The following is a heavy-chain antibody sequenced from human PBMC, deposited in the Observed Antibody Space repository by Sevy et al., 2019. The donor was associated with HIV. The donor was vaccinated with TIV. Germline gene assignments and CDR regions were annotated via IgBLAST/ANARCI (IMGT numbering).Heavy chain of an antibody. Sequence: GGSLRLSCAASGFIFSSCAMSWVRQAPGKGLEWVSTNSGSGDKTFYADSVKGRFTISRDNSKNTLYLQMNSLRAEDTAVYYSAKARYINGWYVLDYWGQGTLVTVSS. CDR2: NSGSGDKT. V-gene: IGHV3-23*01. CDR1: GFIFSSCA. D-gene: IGHD6-19*01. J-gene: IGHJ4*02. CDR3: AKARYINGWYVLDY.